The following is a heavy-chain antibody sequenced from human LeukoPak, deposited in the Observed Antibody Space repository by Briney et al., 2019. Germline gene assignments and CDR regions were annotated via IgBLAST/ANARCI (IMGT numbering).Heavy chain of an antibody. Sequence: GGSLRLSCATSGFNFSDSRMTWVRQAPGKGLQWVANINRDGTEKHFLDSVEGRFTISRDNAKKSLYLQMNSLRAEDTAVYYCARDRVGGSYVFDIWGQGTMVTVSS. D-gene: IGHD1-26*01. CDR2: INRDGTEK. CDR1: GFNFSDSR. V-gene: IGHV3-7*01. J-gene: IGHJ3*02. CDR3: ARDRVGGSYVFDI.